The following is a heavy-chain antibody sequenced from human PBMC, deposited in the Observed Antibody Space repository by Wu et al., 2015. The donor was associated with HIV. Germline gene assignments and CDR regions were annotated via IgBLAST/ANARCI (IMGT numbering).Heavy chain of an antibody. Sequence: QVQLVQSGTELKRPGSSVKISCKASGGTFSSYAINWVRQAPGQGLEWVGRIIPIFGTPDYARKFRGRVTITADEFTTTVYMDLSSLSSEDTAVYYCARAHNGYTFGGYFDRWGQGNTGHRLL. CDR1: GGTFSSYA. D-gene: IGHD3-3*01. CDR3: ARAHNGYTFGGYFDR. V-gene: IGHV1-69*13. J-gene: IGHJ4*02. CDR2: IIPIFGTP.